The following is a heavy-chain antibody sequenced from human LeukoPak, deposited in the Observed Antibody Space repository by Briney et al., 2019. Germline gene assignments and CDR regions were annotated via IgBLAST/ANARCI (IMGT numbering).Heavy chain of an antibody. CDR2: IKSKTDGGTT. V-gene: IGHV3-15*01. CDR1: GFTFSNAW. Sequence: GGSLRLSCAASGFTFSNAWMSWVRQAPGKGLEWVGRIKSKTDGGTTDYAAPVKGRFTISRDDSKNTLYLQMNSLKTEDTAVYYCAKGGTSSWHSFDYWGQGTLVTVSS. J-gene: IGHJ4*02. CDR3: AKGGTSSWHSFDY. D-gene: IGHD6-13*01.